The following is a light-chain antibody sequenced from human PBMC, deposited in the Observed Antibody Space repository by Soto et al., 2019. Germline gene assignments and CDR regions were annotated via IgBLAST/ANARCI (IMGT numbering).Light chain of an antibody. CDR3: SSYTSSSTYV. J-gene: IGLJ1*01. Sequence: QSVLTHPASVSGSPGQSVALSCTGTSSNVGGYNYVSWYQQHPGKAPKLMIYDVSKRPSGVPDRFSGSKSGNTASLTISGLQAEDEADYYCSSYTSSSTYVFGTGTKVTVL. CDR1: SSNVGGYNY. V-gene: IGLV2-11*01. CDR2: DVS.